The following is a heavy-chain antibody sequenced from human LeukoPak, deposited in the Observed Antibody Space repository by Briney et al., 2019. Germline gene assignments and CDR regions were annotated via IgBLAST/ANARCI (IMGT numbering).Heavy chain of an antibody. J-gene: IGHJ4*02. CDR3: AKDDAWVRYQD. V-gene: IGHV3-23*01. CDR2: ITGTGHIT. D-gene: IGHD5-12*01. Sequence: GGSLRLSCAASGFTFSSYGMSWVRQAPGKGLEWVSAITGTGHITYYADSVKGRFTISRDNSKNTLDLQMNSLRAEDTAVYYCAKDDAWVRYQDWGQGTLVTVSS. CDR1: GFTFSSYG.